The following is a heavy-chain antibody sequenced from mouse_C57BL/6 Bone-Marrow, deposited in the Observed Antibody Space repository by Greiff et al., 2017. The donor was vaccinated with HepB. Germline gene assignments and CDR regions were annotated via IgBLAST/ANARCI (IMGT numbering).Heavy chain of an antibody. CDR1: GYAFTNYL. CDR3: ARYLDGYDERDY. CDR2: TNPGSGGT. J-gene: IGHJ4*01. Sequence: VQLQQSGAELVRPGTSVKVSCKASGYAFTNYLIGWVKQRPGQGLEWIGVTNPGSGGTNYNEKFKGKATLTSDKSSSTAYMLHSSLTSEDSAVYFCARYLDGYDERDYWGQGTSVTVSS. V-gene: IGHV1-54*01. D-gene: IGHD2-2*01.